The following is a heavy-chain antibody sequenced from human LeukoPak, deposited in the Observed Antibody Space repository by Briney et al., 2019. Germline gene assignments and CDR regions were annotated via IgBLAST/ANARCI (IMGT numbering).Heavy chain of an antibody. CDR3: ARDKAQSDAFDI. Sequence: SETLSLTCTVSGGSISSDFWSWIRQPPGKGLEWIGYMYHTGISNYNPSLKSRVTISVDTSKKQISLKLSSVTAADTAVCFCARDKAQSDAFDIWGQGTMVSVSS. CDR1: GGSISSDF. V-gene: IGHV4-59*01. J-gene: IGHJ3*02. CDR2: MYHTGIS.